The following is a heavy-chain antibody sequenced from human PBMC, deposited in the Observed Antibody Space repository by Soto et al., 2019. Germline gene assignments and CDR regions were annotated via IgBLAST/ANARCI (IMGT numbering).Heavy chain of an antibody. CDR2: INHSGST. J-gene: IGHJ4*02. V-gene: IGHV4-34*01. Sequence: PSETLSLTCAVYVGSFSGYYWSWIRQPPGKGLEWIGEINHSGSTNYNPSLKSRVTISVDTSKNQFSLKLSSVTAADTAVYYCARGYPGYFDYWGQGTLVTVSS. CDR3: ARGYPGYFDY. CDR1: VGSFSGYY. D-gene: IGHD2-2*01.